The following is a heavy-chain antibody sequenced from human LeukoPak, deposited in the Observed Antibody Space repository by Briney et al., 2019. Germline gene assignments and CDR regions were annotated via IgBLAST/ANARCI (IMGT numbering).Heavy chain of an antibody. D-gene: IGHD1-26*01. Sequence: GASVKVSCKASGYTFTTYLIHWARQAPGQGLEWMGEVHPVTGGTNYAQRFQGRVTMTRDTSTSTVYMEPSSLRSEDTAVYFCARGPANGRPDPYDIWGQGTMVTVSS. J-gene: IGHJ3*02. CDR1: GYTFTTYL. CDR3: ARGPANGRPDPYDI. V-gene: IGHV1-46*01. CDR2: VHPVTGGT.